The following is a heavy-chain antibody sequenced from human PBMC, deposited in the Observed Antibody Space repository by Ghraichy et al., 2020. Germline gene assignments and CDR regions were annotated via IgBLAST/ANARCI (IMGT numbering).Heavy chain of an antibody. CDR1: GGSISSGGYY. Sequence: SETLSLTCTVSGGSISSGGYYWSWIRQHPGKGMEWIGYIYYSGSTYYNPSLKSRVTISVDTSKNQFSLKLSSVTAADTAVYYCARDMRQQHGYYYYGMDVWGQGTTVTVSS. V-gene: IGHV4-31*03. J-gene: IGHJ6*02. CDR3: ARDMRQQHGYYYYGMDV. CDR2: IYYSGST. D-gene: IGHD6-13*01.